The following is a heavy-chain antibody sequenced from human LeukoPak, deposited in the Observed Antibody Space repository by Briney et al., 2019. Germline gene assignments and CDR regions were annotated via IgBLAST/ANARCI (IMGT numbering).Heavy chain of an antibody. CDR3: AKNALSTVVNPDYYFDN. V-gene: IGHV3-30*02. Sequence: PGGSLRLSCAASGFTFSDYGMHWVRQAPGRGLEWLAYIRYDGSNQYYGASVKGRSTISRDNSKNTLYLHINSLRPEDTAVYYCAKNALSTVVNPDYYFDNWGQGTLVTVSS. J-gene: IGHJ4*02. CDR1: GFTFSDYG. D-gene: IGHD5/OR15-5a*01. CDR2: IRYDGSNQ.